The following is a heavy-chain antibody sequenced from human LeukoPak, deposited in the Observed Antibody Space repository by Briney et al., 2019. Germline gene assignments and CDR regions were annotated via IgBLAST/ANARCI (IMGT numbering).Heavy chain of an antibody. CDR2: INAGNGNT. CDR3: ASAPQTPKPYCSGGSCYLYYYYGMDI. J-gene: IGHJ6*02. Sequence: GASVKVSCKASGGTFSSYAISWVRQAPGQRLEWMGWINAGNGNTKYSQKFQGRVTITRDTSASTAYMELSSLRSEDTAVYYCASAPQTPKPYCSGGSCYLYYYYGMDIWGQGTTVTVSS. V-gene: IGHV1-3*01. CDR1: GGTFSSYA. D-gene: IGHD2-15*01.